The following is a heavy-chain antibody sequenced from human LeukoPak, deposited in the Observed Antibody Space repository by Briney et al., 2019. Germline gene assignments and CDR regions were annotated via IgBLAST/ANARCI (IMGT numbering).Heavy chain of an antibody. D-gene: IGHD4-17*01. J-gene: IGHJ4*02. CDR3: ARENYGDSGGLDY. CDR2: IWYRVTEN. Sequence: PGGSLRLSCATSGFTFSTYHMHWVRQAPGKGLEWVGVIWYRVTENDYADSVKGRFTISRDDSRNTVYLEMKSLRVEDTAVYYCARENYGDSGGLDYWGRGTLVTVS. V-gene: IGHV3-33*01. CDR1: GFTFSTYH.